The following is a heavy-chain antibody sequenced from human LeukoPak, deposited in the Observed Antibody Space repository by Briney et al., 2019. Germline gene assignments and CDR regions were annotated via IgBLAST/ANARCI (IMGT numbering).Heavy chain of an antibody. CDR3: ARGGEACDY. D-gene: IGHD3-10*01. V-gene: IGHV3-7*01. Sequence: GGSLRLSCAASGFTFTNYYMTWVRQAPGMGLEWVATINVDGSAKFYVDSVKGRFTISRDNAQNSLYLRMNNLRAEDTAVYYCARGGEACDYWGQGTLVTVSS. J-gene: IGHJ4*02. CDR1: GFTFTNYY. CDR2: INVDGSAK.